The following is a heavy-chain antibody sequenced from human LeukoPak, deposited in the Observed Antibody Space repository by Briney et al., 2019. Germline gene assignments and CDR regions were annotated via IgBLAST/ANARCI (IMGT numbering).Heavy chain of an antibody. V-gene: IGHV3-48*01. D-gene: IGHD1-7*01. CDR1: GFTFSRYS. CDR3: ARIELDLLLAMDV. Sequence: PGGSLRLSCAASGFTFSRYSINWVRQAPGKGLEWVSYISSSTSTIYYADSVKGRFTISRDNARNSLYLQMNSLRAEDTAVYYCARIELDLLLAMDVWGKGTTVTVSS. CDR2: ISSSTSTI. J-gene: IGHJ6*03.